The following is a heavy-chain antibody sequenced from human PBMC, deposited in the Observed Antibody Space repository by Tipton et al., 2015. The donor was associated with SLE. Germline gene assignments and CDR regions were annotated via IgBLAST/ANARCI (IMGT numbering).Heavy chain of an antibody. D-gene: IGHD6-13*01. CDR1: GFTFSTYW. CDR2: IKQDGSEK. CDR3: ARTSSTWANWFDP. V-gene: IGHV3-7*01. J-gene: IGHJ5*02. Sequence: GSLRLSCAASGFTFSTYWMTWVRQAPGKGLEWVANIKQDGSEKYYVDSVKSRFTISRDNAKNSLYLQMNSLRAEDTAVYYCARTSSTWANWFDPWGQGTLVTVSS.